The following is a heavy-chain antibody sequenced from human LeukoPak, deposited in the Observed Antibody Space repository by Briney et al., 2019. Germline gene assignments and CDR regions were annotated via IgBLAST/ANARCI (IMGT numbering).Heavy chain of an antibody. CDR3: ARWRKRSYDYGSGSGYYFDY. CDR1: GWSFSGYY. V-gene: IGHV4-34*01. CDR2: INHSGST. J-gene: IGHJ4*02. Sequence: SETLCLTCAVYGWSFSGYYRRWIRQPPGKGLEWMGEINHSGSTNYIPSLKSRVTIAGDTSKNQCSLKLSSVTAADTAVYYCARWRKRSYDYGSGSGYYFDYWGQGTLVTVSS. D-gene: IGHD3-10*01.